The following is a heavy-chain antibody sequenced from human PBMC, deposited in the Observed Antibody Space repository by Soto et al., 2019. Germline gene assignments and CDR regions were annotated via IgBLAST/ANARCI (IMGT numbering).Heavy chain of an antibody. CDR3: ARNGDCEGETCYYRPWMFDS. Sequence: NPGGSLRLSCATSGFTFSDYTMNWVRQTPGKGLEWVASISSSSNYIYYVDSVKGRFTISRDNVKSLLHLQMSSLRAEDTAVYYCARNGDCEGETCYYRPWMFDSWGQGALVTVSS. J-gene: IGHJ4*02. CDR1: GFTFSDYT. CDR2: ISSSSNYI. V-gene: IGHV3-21*06. D-gene: IGHD2-21*01.